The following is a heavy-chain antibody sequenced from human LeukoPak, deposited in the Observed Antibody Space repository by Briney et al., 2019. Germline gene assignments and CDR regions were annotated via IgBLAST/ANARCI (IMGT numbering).Heavy chain of an antibody. D-gene: IGHD3-10*01. V-gene: IGHV3-7*01. CDR1: GFTFSSYW. J-gene: IGHJ4*02. Sequence: GGSLGLSCAASGFTFSSYWMSWVRQAPGKGLEWVANIKQDGSEKYYVDSVKGRFTISRDNAKNSLYLQMNSLRAEDTAVYYCARSRITMVRGRALGYPNFDYWGQGTLVTVSS. CDR2: IKQDGSEK. CDR3: ARSRITMVRGRALGYPNFDY.